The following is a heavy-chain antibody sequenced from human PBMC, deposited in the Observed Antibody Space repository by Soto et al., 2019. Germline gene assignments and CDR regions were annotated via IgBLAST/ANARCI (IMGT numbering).Heavy chain of an antibody. CDR3: VLRSMAVVPEY. V-gene: IGHV4-59*01. CDR2: LYYGRSA. Sequence: QVQLQESGPGLVKPSETLSLTCAVSGDSISTYYCMWIRQPPGKGLESIGYLYYGRSANYNPSLKSRVTFSVDTSTNQCSLTLSSMTAADTAVDYCVLRSMAVVPEYWGKGTLVTVSS. J-gene: IGHJ4*02. D-gene: IGHD3-22*01. CDR1: GDSISTYY.